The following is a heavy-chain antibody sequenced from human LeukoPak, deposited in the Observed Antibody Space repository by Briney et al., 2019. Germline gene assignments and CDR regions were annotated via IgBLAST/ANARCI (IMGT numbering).Heavy chain of an antibody. CDR2: ISWNSGSI. J-gene: IGHJ3*02. D-gene: IGHD2-21*02. CDR3: AKDLDYCGGDCYSVDAFDI. CDR1: GFTFDDYA. V-gene: IGHV3-9*01. Sequence: GGSLRLSCAASGFTFDDYAMHWVRQAPGKGLEWVSGISWNSGSIGYADSVKGRFTISRDNSKNTLYLQMNSLRAEDTAVYYCAKDLDYCGGDCYSVDAFDIWGQGTMVTVSS.